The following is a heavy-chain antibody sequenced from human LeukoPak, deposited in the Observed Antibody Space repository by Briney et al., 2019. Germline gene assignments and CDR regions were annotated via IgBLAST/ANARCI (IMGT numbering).Heavy chain of an antibody. D-gene: IGHD3-9*01. CDR3: AKDRGDYDILTGYYLVGDY. V-gene: IGHV3-74*01. Sequence: PGGSLRLSCAASGFTFSSYWMHWVRQAPGKGLVWVSRINSDGSSTSYADSVKGRFTISRDNAKNTLYLQMNSLRAEDTAVYYCAKDRGDYDILTGYYLVGDYWGQGTLVTVSS. J-gene: IGHJ4*02. CDR2: INSDGSST. CDR1: GFTFSSYW.